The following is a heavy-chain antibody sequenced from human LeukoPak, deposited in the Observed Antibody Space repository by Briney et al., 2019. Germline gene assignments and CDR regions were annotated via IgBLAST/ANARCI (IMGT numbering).Heavy chain of an antibody. V-gene: IGHV1-2*02. J-gene: IGHJ4*02. D-gene: IGHD4-17*01. CDR1: GYTFTGYY. CDR2: INPNSGGT. CDR3: AREGEHGDSTSQDY. Sequence: ASVKVSCKASGYTFTGYYMHWVRQAPGQGLGWMGWINPNSGGTNYAQKFQGRVTMTRDTSISTAYMELSRLRSDDTAVYYCAREGEHGDSTSQDYWGQGTLVTVSS.